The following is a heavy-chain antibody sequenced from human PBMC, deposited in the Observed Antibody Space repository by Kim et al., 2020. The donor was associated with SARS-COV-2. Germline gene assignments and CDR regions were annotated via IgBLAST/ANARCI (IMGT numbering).Heavy chain of an antibody. D-gene: IGHD5-12*01. Sequence: YADSVKGRFTVSRANSKNTLYLEMTSLRAEDTALYYCVKRGYTSTASFDYWGQGTLVTVSS. J-gene: IGHJ4*02. V-gene: IGHV3-74*01. CDR3: VKRGYTSTASFDY.